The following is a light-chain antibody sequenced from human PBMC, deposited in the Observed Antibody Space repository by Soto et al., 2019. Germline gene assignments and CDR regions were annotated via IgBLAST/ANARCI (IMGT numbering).Light chain of an antibody. J-gene: IGLJ1*01. CDR2: SYD. CDR1: SSNLGDNT. V-gene: IGLV1-44*01. Sequence: QSVLTQPPSASGTPGQRVTISCSTSSSNLGDNTVNWYQHVPGTAPKLLIYSYDQRPSGVPDRFSGSKSGTSASLAISGLQSEDEADYFCAAGDATLDVYVLGTGTKVTVL. CDR3: AAGDATLDVYV.